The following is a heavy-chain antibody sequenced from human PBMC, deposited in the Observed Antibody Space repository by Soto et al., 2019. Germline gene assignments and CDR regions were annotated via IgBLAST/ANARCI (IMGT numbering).Heavy chain of an antibody. CDR3: ARDRGIVVVTFDAFDI. J-gene: IGHJ3*02. V-gene: IGHV1-3*01. D-gene: IGHD3-22*01. Sequence: ASVKVSCKASGYTFTSYAMHWVRQAPGQRLEWMGWINAGNGNTKYSQKFQGRVTITRDTSASTAYMELSSLRSEDTAVYYCARDRGIVVVTFDAFDIWGQGTTVTVSS. CDR1: GYTFTSYA. CDR2: INAGNGNT.